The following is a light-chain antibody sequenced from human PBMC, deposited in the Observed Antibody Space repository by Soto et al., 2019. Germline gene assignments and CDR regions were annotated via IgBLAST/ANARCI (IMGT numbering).Light chain of an antibody. J-gene: IGKJ4*01. CDR3: QQRNKWPPVT. CDR2: GAS. Sequence: EIVLTQSPGTLSLSPGERATLSCRASQIVTSRYLAWYQQKPGQAPRFLLYGASTRATGIPDRFSGSGSGTDFTLTISSLEPEDFAVYYCQQRNKWPPVTFGGGTKVDI. V-gene: IGKV3D-20*02. CDR1: QIVTSRY.